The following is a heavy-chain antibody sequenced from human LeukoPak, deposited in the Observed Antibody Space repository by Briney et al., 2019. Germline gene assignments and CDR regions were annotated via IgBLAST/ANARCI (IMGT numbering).Heavy chain of an antibody. D-gene: IGHD3-10*01. Sequence: SETLSLTCTVSGGSITGYYWSWIRQPPGKGLEWIGYIYYSGSTNYNPSLKSRVTISVDTSKNQFSLKLSSVTAADTAVYYCARDRLLLWFGESHYYYYGMDVWGQGTTVTVSS. CDR2: IYYSGST. J-gene: IGHJ6*02. CDR3: ARDRLLLWFGESHYYYYGMDV. CDR1: GGSITGYY. V-gene: IGHV4-59*12.